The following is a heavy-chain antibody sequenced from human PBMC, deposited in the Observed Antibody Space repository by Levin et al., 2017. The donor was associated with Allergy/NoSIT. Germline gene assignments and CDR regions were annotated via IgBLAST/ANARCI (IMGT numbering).Heavy chain of an antibody. CDR1: GFSFSVYT. CDR3: ARRPHDYGDPGDY. V-gene: IGHV3-48*01. CDR2: ISSSSRTI. J-gene: IGHJ4*02. D-gene: IGHD4-17*01. Sequence: GGSLRLSCAASGFSFSVYTMNWVRQAPGKGLEWVSYISSSSRTIYYADSVKGRFTISRDNAKNSLYLQMNSLRAEDTAVYFCARRPHDYGDPGDYWGQGTLVTVSS.